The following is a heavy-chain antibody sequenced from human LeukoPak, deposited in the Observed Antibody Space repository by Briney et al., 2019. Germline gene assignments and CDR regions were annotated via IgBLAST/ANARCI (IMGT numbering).Heavy chain of an antibody. J-gene: IGHJ4*02. V-gene: IGHV4-59*11. Sequence: PSETLSLTCTVSGGSISSHYRSWIRQPPGKGLEWIGYIYYSGSTNYNPSLKSRVTISVDTSKNQFSLKLSSVTAADTAVYYCARTYGTGPGNLDYWGQGTLVTVSS. CDR1: GGSISSHY. CDR2: IYYSGST. CDR3: ARTYGTGPGNLDY. D-gene: IGHD3-10*01.